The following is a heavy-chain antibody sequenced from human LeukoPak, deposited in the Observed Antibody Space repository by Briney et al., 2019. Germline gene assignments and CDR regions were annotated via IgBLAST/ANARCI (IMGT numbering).Heavy chain of an antibody. Sequence: ASVKVSCKASGYTFTGYYMHWVRQAPGQGLEWMGWINPNSGGTNYAQKFQGRVTMTRDTSTSTVYMELSSLRSEDTAVYYCARANPDYYGSGSYYTPPDYWGQGTLVTVSS. V-gene: IGHV1-2*02. CDR2: INPNSGGT. D-gene: IGHD3-10*01. J-gene: IGHJ4*02. CDR1: GYTFTGYY. CDR3: ARANPDYYGSGSYYTPPDY.